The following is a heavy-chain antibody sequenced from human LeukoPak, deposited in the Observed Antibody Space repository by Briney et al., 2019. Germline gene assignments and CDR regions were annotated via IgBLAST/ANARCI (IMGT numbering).Heavy chain of an antibody. J-gene: IGHJ6*02. V-gene: IGHV4-34*01. CDR1: GGSFSGYY. D-gene: IGHD3-9*01. CDR3: ARDRGYDILTGSYYGMDV. Sequence: PSETLSLTCAVYGGSFSGYYWSWIRQPPGKGLEWIGEINHSGSTNYNPSLKSRVTISVDTSKNQFSLKLSSVTAADTAVYYCARDRGYDILTGSYYGMDVWGQGTTVTVSS. CDR2: INHSGST.